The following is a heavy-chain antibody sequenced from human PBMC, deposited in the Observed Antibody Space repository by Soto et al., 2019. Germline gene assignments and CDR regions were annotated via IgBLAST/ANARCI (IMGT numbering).Heavy chain of an antibody. V-gene: IGHV4-39*01. J-gene: IGHJ4*02. CDR3: VRRVQDGGRFYDVDY. D-gene: IGHD2-15*01. Sequence: QLQLQESGPGLVKPSETLSLTCSVSGASVSSASYLRGGLRQPPGEGLRWVGSAPYTGASFLTPSLKSRVTVSVATSKRQVFLNLRSLTAADTAVYYCVRRVQDGGRFYDVDYCGQGILVTVSS. CDR1: GASVSSASYL. CDR2: APYTGAS.